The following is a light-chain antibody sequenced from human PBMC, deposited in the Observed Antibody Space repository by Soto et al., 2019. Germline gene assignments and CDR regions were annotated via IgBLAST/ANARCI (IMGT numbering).Light chain of an antibody. J-gene: IGLJ1*01. CDR2: EVS. CDR3: SSYAGSNNYV. V-gene: IGLV2-8*01. CDR1: SSDVGGYNY. Sequence: SITNNRTSSDVGGYNYVSWYQQHPGKAPKLMIYEVSKRPSGVPDRFSGSKSGNTASLTVSGRQAQDEADYYCSSYAGSNNYVFGTGTKVTVL.